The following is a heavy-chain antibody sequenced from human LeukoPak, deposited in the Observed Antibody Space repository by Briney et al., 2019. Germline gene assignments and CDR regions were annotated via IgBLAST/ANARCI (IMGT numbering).Heavy chain of an antibody. J-gene: IGHJ3*02. D-gene: IGHD2-2*01. V-gene: IGHV4-39*01. Sequence: PSETLSLTCTVSGGSISSSSYYWGWIRQPPGKGLEWIGSIYHSGSTYYNPSLKSRVTISVDTSKNQFSLKLSSVTAADTAVYYCAKATSHDAFDIWGQGTMVTVSS. CDR1: GGSISSSSYY. CDR3: AKATSHDAFDI. CDR2: IYHSGST.